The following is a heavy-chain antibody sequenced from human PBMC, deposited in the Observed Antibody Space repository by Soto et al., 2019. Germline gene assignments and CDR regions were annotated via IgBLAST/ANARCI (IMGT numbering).Heavy chain of an antibody. J-gene: IGHJ4*02. CDR3: ARADSRITIFGVVIPRQVDY. Sequence: GESLKISCAASGFTFSSYAMHWVRQAPGKGLEWVAVISYDGSNKYYADSVKGRFTISRDNSKNTLYLQMNSLRAEDTAVYYCARADSRITIFGVVIPRQVDYWGQGTLVTVSS. CDR1: GFTFSSYA. V-gene: IGHV3-30-3*01. CDR2: ISYDGSNK. D-gene: IGHD3-3*01.